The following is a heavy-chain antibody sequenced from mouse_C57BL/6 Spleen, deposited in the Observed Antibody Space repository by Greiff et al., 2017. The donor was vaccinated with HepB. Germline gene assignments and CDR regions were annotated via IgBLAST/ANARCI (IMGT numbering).Heavy chain of an antibody. CDR2: ISYSGST. CDR1: GYSITSGYD. J-gene: IGHJ3*01. Sequence: EVQLKESGPGMVKPSQSLSLTCTVTGYSITSGYDWHWIRHFPGNKLEWMGYISYSGSTNYNPSLKSRISITHDTSKNHFFLKLNSVTTEDTATYYCARGGYYDYGRAWFAYWGQGTLVTVSA. V-gene: IGHV3-1*01. CDR3: ARGGYYDYGRAWFAY. D-gene: IGHD2-4*01.